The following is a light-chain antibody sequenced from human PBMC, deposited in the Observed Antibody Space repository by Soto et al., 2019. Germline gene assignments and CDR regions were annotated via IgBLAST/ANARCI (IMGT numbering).Light chain of an antibody. J-gene: IGKJ1*01. V-gene: IGKV3-15*01. CDR3: QQYNNWSQT. CDR2: GAS. CDR1: QSVSSN. Sequence: EIVMTQSPATLSVSPGERATLSCRASQSVSSNLAWYQQKPGQAPRLLIYGASTRATGIPARFSGSRSGTEFTLTISSLQSEHFAVYYCQQYNNWSQTFGQGTKVEIK.